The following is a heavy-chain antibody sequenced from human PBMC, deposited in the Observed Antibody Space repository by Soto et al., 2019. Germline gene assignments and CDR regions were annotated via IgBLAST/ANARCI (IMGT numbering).Heavy chain of an antibody. V-gene: IGHV3-15*02. Sequence: EVPLVESGGALVKPGESLTLSCAASGFTFNSAWMTWVRQAPGKGLEWVGRIKSWTDGGRVDTAAPVKGRFTISRDDSKNHVYLQMNSLKSEDTAVYYWTTWPREKSCTSVSCYGDGSYWGQGTLVTVSS. CDR1: GFTFNSAW. CDR2: IKSWTDGGRV. D-gene: IGHD2-2*01. J-gene: IGHJ4*02. CDR3: TTWPREKSCTSVSCYGDGSY.